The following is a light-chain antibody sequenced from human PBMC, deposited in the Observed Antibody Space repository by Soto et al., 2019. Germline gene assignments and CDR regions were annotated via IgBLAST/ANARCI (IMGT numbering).Light chain of an antibody. CDR2: AAS. CDR3: QQYNSY. CDR1: QGISSY. J-gene: IGKJ4*01. V-gene: IGKV1-9*01. Sequence: IQLTQSPSSLSASVGDRVTITCRASQGISSYFAWYQQKPGKAPKVLIYAASTLQNGVPPRFSGSGSGTDFTLTISSLQPDDFATYYCQQYNSYFGGGTRVEIK.